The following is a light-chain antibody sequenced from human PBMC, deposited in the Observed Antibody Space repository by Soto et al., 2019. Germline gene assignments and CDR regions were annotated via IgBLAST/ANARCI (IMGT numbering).Light chain of an antibody. J-gene: IGLJ3*02. Sequence: QSVLTQSPSASASLGASVKLTCTLSSGHSSYAIAWHQQQPEKGPRYLMKVNSDGSHIKGDGIPDRFSGSSSGAERYLTISSLQSDDEGDYYCQTWGTGIWVFGGGTKVTVL. V-gene: IGLV4-69*01. CDR3: QTWGTGIWV. CDR2: VNSDGSH. CDR1: SGHSSYA.